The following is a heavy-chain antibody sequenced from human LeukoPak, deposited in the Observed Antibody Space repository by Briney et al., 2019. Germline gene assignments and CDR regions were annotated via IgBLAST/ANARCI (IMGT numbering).Heavy chain of an antibody. V-gene: IGHV4-4*09. CDR1: GGSFTSYY. CDR3: ARDSNYYDSSGLDY. Sequence: PSETLSLTCTVSGGSFTSYYWSWIRQPLGKGLEWIGYIYTSGNTNYNPSLRSRVTISVDTSTNQFSLKLSSLTAADTAVYYCARDSNYYDSSGLDYWGQGTLVTVSS. J-gene: IGHJ4*02. CDR2: IYTSGNT. D-gene: IGHD3-22*01.